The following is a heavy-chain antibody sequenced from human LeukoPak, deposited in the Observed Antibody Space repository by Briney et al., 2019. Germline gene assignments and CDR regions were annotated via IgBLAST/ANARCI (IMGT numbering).Heavy chain of an antibody. V-gene: IGHV3-48*03. CDR2: ISSSGSTI. CDR3: ASNSGVSGSWQRDY. Sequence: PGGSLRLSCAASGFTFSSYEMNWVRQAPGKGLEWVSYISSSGSTIYYADSVKGRFTISRDNAKNSLYLQMNSLRAEDTAVYYCASNSGVSGSWQRDYWGQGTLVTVSS. CDR1: GFTFSSYE. J-gene: IGHJ4*02. D-gene: IGHD6-13*01.